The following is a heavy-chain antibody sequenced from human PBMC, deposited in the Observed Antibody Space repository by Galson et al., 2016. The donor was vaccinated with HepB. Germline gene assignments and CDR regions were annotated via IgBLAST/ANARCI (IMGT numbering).Heavy chain of an antibody. Sequence: SLRLSCAASGFTFSYYAMYWVRQAPGKGLEWVAVMSYDRSSKNYADSVKGRFTISRDNSKGTLYLQMNSLRAEDTAVYYCARYYCGGSGCPPGGYWGQGTLVTVSA. CDR3: ARYYCGGSGCPPGGY. V-gene: IGHV3-30-3*01. J-gene: IGHJ4*02. D-gene: IGHD6-25*01. CDR2: MSYDRSSK. CDR1: GFTFSYYA.